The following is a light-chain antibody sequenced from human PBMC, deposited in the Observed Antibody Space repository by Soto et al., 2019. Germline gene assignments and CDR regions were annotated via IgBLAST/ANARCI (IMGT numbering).Light chain of an antibody. Sequence: PGTLSLSPGERATLSCRASQTISYSYLAWYQQKPGKAPKVLIYAASTLQSGVPSRFSGSGSGTDFSLTISSLQPEDFATYYCQQRYSFPLTFSPGTKVHMK. CDR3: QQRYSFPLT. CDR2: AAS. CDR1: QTISYSY. J-gene: IGKJ3*01. V-gene: IGKV1-39*01.